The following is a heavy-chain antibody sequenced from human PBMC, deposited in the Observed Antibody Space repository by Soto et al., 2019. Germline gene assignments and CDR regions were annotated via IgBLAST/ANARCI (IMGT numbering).Heavy chain of an antibody. V-gene: IGHV3-30*18. J-gene: IGHJ4*02. CDR2: ISYDGSKT. Sequence: LRLSCAASGFTFSSYAKHWVRQAPGKGLEWVAFISYDGSKTYYADSVKGRFTISRDNSKNTVYLQMNSLRAEDTAVYYCAKGGYYDMLTGIGPFDYWGQGTLVTVSS. D-gene: IGHD3-9*01. CDR1: GFTFSSYA. CDR3: AKGGYYDMLTGIGPFDY.